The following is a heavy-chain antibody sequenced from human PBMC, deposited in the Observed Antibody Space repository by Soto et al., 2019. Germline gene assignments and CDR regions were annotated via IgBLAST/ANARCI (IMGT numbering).Heavy chain of an antibody. D-gene: IGHD3-10*01. CDR3: AKDNNYGSGSYMLGAFDI. J-gene: IGHJ3*02. CDR1: GFTFDDYA. CDR2: ISWNSGSI. Sequence: GGSLRLSCAASGFTFDDYAMHWVRQAPGKGLEWVSGISWNSGSIGYADSVKGRFTISRDNAKNSLYLQMNSLRAEDTALYYCAKDNNYGSGSYMLGAFDIWGQGTMVTVSS. V-gene: IGHV3-9*01.